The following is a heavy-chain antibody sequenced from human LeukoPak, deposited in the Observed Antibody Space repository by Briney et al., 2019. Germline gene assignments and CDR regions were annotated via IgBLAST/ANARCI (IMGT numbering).Heavy chain of an antibody. CDR2: IAGSSGYI. J-gene: IGHJ4*01. Sequence: GGSLRLSCAASGFTFSSYTMDWVRQVPGKGLEWVSSIAGSSGYISYADSVKGRFTISRDNAKKSLYLHMTSLTAEDTAVYYCARDRGAYCGGDCYLGFDYWGRGTLVSVSS. CDR1: GFTFSSYT. V-gene: IGHV3-21*01. D-gene: IGHD2-21*02. CDR3: ARDRGAYCGGDCYLGFDY.